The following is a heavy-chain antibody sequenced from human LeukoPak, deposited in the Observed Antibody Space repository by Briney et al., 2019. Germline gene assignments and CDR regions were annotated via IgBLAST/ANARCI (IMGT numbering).Heavy chain of an antibody. D-gene: IGHD3-10*01. J-gene: IGHJ4*02. Sequence: PGGSLRLSCEASGFTFSGYTMNWVRQAPGKGREWVAAISSRRGNVYYADSVKGRFTISRDNAQNSLHLQMGSVRVEDKGVYYCARGSWFGEILVYYFDQWGQGTRVPVSS. CDR1: GFTFSGYT. V-gene: IGHV3-21*01. CDR2: ISSRRGNV. CDR3: ARGSWFGEILVYYFDQ.